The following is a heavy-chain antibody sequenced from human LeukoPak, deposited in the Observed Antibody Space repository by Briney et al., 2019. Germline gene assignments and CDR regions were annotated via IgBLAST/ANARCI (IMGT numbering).Heavy chain of an antibody. CDR1: GYTFTSYY. Sequence: GASVKVSCTASGYTFTSYYMHWVRQAPGQGLEWMGIINPSGGSTSYAQKFQGRVTMTRDTSTSTVYMELSSLRSEDTAVYYCARDRGLVGVRSDYFDHWGQGTLVTVSS. D-gene: IGHD3-10*01. J-gene: IGHJ4*02. CDR2: INPSGGST. V-gene: IGHV1-46*01. CDR3: ARDRGLVGVRSDYFDH.